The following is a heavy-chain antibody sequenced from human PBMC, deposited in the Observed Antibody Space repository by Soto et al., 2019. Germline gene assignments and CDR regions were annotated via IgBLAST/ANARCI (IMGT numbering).Heavy chain of an antibody. V-gene: IGHV1-69*12. CDR3: ARDNDRQQLGGNYYYIVNV. Sequence: QVQLVQSGAEVKKPGSSVKVSCKASGGTFSSSAFSWVRQAPGQGLEWMGGIMPIFRTPDYAQKFQGRVTITADETKSTAYMELSSLTSEDTAVYDWARDNDRQQLGGNYYYIVNVGGQWTTVPVSS. CDR2: IMPIFRTP. CDR1: GGTFSSSA. D-gene: IGHD1-1*01. J-gene: IGHJ6*02.